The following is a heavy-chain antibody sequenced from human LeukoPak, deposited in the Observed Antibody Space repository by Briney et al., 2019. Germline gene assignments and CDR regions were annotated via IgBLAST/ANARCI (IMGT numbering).Heavy chain of an antibody. V-gene: IGHV1-8*02. CDR3: ARALVVRGSRRYYYMDV. D-gene: IGHD3-10*01. CDR2: INPNSGNT. Sequence: ASVKVSCKASGYTFTAYYMHWVRQAPGQGLEWMGWINPNSGNTGYAQKFQGRVTMTRNTSISTAYMELSSLRSEDTAVYYCARALVVRGSRRYYYMDVWGKGTTVTISS. CDR1: GYTFTAYY. J-gene: IGHJ6*03.